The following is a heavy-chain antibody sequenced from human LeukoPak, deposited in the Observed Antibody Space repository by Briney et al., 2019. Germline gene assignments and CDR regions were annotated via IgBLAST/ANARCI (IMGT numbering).Heavy chain of an antibody. Sequence: SVKVSCKASGGTFSSYAISWVRQAPGQGLEWMGGIIPIFGTANYAQKFQGRVTITTDESTSTAYMELSSLRSEDTAVYYCARDRDRGVHTGRGFMDVWGKGTTVTVSS. CDR1: GGTFSSYA. J-gene: IGHJ6*03. V-gene: IGHV1-69*05. D-gene: IGHD3-3*01. CDR2: IIPIFGTA. CDR3: ARDRDRGVHTGRGFMDV.